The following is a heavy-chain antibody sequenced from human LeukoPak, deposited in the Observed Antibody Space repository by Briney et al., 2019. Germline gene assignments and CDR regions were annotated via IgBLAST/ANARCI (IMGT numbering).Heavy chain of an antibody. V-gene: IGHV4-39*01. CDR3: ARPITIFGSEDY. CDR1: GGSISSSSYY. D-gene: IGHD3-3*01. Sequence: PSETLSLTCTVSGGSISSSSYYWGWIRQPPGKGLEWIGSIYYSGSTYYNPSLKSRVTISVDTSKNQFSLKLSSVTAADTAVYYCARPITIFGSEDYWGQGTLVTVSS. J-gene: IGHJ4*02. CDR2: IYYSGST.